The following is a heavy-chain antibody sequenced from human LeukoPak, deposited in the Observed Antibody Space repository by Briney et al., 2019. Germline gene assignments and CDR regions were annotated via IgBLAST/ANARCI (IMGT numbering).Heavy chain of an antibody. J-gene: IGHJ3*02. CDR1: GFSLNVYD. D-gene: IGHD3-10*01. V-gene: IGHV3-13*04. CDR2: ITTTDHT. Sequence: GGSLRLSCAASGFSLNVYDLHWVRQAAGEGLEWVSTITTTDHTYYHESLKGRFTISRDNANTSFSLKIHSLRAADTALYYCARQSAIRRDYGSGTFYTKLHAFDIWGRGSMVTVSS. CDR3: ARQSAIRRDYGSGTFYTKLHAFDI.